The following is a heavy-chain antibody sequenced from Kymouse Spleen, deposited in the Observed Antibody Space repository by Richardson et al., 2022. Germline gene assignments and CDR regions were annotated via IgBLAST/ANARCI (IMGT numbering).Heavy chain of an antibody. D-gene: IGHD1-7*01. CDR3: ARDPYNWNFPLTT. CDR1: GGSVSSGSYY. CDR2: IYYSGST. V-gene: IGHV4-61*01. Sequence: QVQLQESGPGLVKPSETLSLTCTVSGGSVSSGSYYWSWIRQPPGKGLEWIGYIYYSGSTNYNPSLKSRVTISVDTSKNQFSLKLSSVTAADTAVYYCARDPYNWNFPLTTGAREPWSPSPQ. J-gene: IGHJ4*02.